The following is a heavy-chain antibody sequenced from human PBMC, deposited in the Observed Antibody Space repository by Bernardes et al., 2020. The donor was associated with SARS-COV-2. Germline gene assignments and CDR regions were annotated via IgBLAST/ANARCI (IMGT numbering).Heavy chain of an antibody. J-gene: IGHJ6*02. CDR1: GISISNNY. CDR2: IYGGGFT. CDR3: ARDTGAISSLDGLDV. Sequence: GGSLRLSCAASGISISNNYIHWVRQAPGKGLEWVSVIYGGGFTSYADSVQGRFTISRDDSQTTVYLQMNSLRVEDTAVYFCARDTGAISSLDGLDVWGQGTTVTVSS. V-gene: IGHV3-53*01.